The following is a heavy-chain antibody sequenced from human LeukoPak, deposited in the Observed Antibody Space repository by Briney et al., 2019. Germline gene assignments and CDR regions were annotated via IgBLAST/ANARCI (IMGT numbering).Heavy chain of an antibody. CDR1: GFLFNNFA. D-gene: IGHD3-10*01. V-gene: IGHV3-23*01. CDR3: ARVIRYGSGNYYYFDD. CDR2: IIDTGGDT. J-gene: IGHJ4*02. Sequence: GSLQLSCATSGFLFNNFALSWVRPAPGKGLEWVSDIIDTGGDTYYADSVRGRFTISRDNFKNTLYLQMNSRSVDDTAIYYCARVIRYGSGNYYYFDDWGQGTLVTVSS.